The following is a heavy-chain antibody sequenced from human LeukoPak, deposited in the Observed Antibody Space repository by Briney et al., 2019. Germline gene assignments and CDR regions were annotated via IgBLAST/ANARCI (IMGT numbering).Heavy chain of an antibody. CDR3: AKVNNYDDY. Sequence: GGSLRLSCAASGFTLNIFGIHWVRQAPGKGLEWVAAISPDGNKEYYTESVKGRFTVSRDNSKNMIYLQMNSLRGEDSAVYYCAKVNNYDDYWGQGTLVTVSS. D-gene: IGHD1/OR15-1a*01. J-gene: IGHJ4*02. CDR2: ISPDGNKE. CDR1: GFTLNIFG. V-gene: IGHV3-30*18.